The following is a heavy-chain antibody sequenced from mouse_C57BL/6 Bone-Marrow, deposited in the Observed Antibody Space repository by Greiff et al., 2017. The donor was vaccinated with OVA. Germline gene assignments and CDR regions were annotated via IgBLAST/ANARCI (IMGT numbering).Heavy chain of an antibody. Sequence: QVQLQQPGAELVRPGSSVKLSCKASGYTFTSYWMDWVKQRPGQGLEWIGNIYPSDSETHYNQKFKDKATLTVDKSSSTAYMQLSSLTSEDSAVYYCARLAVYYGYDYWGQGTTLTVSS. CDR1: GYTFTSYW. CDR2: IYPSDSET. CDR3: ARLAVYYGYDY. J-gene: IGHJ2*01. D-gene: IGHD2-2*01. V-gene: IGHV1-61*01.